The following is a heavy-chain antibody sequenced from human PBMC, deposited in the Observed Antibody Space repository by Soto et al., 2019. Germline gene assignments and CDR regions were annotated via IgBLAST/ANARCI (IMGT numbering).Heavy chain of an antibody. CDR2: IYYSGST. V-gene: IGHV4-59*08. J-gene: IGHJ3*02. CDR1: GGSISSYY. Sequence: PSETLSLTCTVSGGSISSYYWSWIRQPPGKGLEWIGNIYYSGSTYYNPSLKSRVTISVDTSKNQFSLKLSSVTAADTAVYFCPRLPTMDHDAFDIWGQGTMVTVSS. D-gene: IGHD3-10*01. CDR3: PRLPTMDHDAFDI.